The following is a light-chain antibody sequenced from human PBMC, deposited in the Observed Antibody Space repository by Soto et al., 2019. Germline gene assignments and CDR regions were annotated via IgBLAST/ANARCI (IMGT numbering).Light chain of an antibody. CDR1: SSDVGGYNY. V-gene: IGLV2-14*01. CDR2: DVS. Sequence: QSALTQPPSVSVSPGQSITISCTGTSSDVGGYNYVSWYQQHPGKAPKLMIYDVSNRPSGVSNRFSGSKSGNTASLTISGLQAEDEADYYCSSYTSSSLYVFGTGTKVTVL. J-gene: IGLJ1*01. CDR3: SSYTSSSLYV.